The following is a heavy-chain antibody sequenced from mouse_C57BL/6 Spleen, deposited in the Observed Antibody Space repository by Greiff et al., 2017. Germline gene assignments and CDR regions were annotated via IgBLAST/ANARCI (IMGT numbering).Heavy chain of an antibody. J-gene: IGHJ3*01. CDR1: GFNIKDDY. CDR2: IDPENGDT. CDR3: TCDYDGAWFAD. V-gene: IGHV14-4*01. D-gene: IGHD2-4*01. Sequence: EVQLQQPGAELVRPGASVKLSCTASGFNIKDDYMHWVKQRPEQGLEWIGWIDPENGDTEYASKFQGKATITADTSSNTAYLQLSSLTSEDTAVYYCTCDYDGAWFADWGQGTLVTVSA.